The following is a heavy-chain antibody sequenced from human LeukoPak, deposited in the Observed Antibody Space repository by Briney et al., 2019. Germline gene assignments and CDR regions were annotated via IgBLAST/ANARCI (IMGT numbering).Heavy chain of an antibody. CDR1: GFTLSTYS. Sequence: GGSLRLSCAASGFTLSTYSMSWVRQAPGKGLEWVSAISGSGGSTYYADSVKGRFTISRDNSKNTLYLQMNSLRAEDTAVYYCAKDVVVVPAALYYYYGMDVWGQGTTVTVSS. J-gene: IGHJ6*02. CDR2: ISGSGGST. D-gene: IGHD2-2*01. V-gene: IGHV3-23*01. CDR3: AKDVVVVPAALYYYYGMDV.